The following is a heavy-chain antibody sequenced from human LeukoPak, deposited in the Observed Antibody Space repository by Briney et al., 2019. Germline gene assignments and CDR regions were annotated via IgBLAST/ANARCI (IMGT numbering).Heavy chain of an antibody. CDR1: GFRFSAYG. CDR2: ISSSSSHI. D-gene: IGHD2-2*01. Sequence: GGSLRLSCAASGFRFSAYGMNWVRQAPGKGLEWVSSISSSSSHINYADSVKGRFTISRDNAKNSLYLQMNSLRAEDTAVYYCARADCSSTRCSYYFDYWGQGTLVTVSS. J-gene: IGHJ4*02. CDR3: ARADCSSTRCSYYFDY. V-gene: IGHV3-21*01.